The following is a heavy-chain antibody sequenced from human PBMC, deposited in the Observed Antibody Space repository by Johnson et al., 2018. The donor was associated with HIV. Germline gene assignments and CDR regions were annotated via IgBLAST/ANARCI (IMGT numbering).Heavy chain of an antibody. CDR2: IKSKTDGGTT. Sequence: VQLVESGGGLVKPGGSLRLSCAASRFTFSNAWMSWVRQAPGKGLEWVGRIKSKTDGGTTDYAAPVKGRFTISRDDSKNTLYLQMNSLKSEDTAVYYCTTTAFIKAAGGTRPLDIWGQGTMVTVSS. CDR1: RFTFSNAW. V-gene: IGHV3-15*01. D-gene: IGHD6-13*01. CDR3: TTTAFIKAAGGTRPLDI. J-gene: IGHJ3*02.